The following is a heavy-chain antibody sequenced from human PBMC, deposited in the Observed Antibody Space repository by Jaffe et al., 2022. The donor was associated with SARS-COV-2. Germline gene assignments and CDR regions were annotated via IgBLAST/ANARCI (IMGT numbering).Heavy chain of an antibody. D-gene: IGHD2-8*01. CDR3: ARIMDSAFDV. Sequence: QVQLVQSGSEVKMPGASVKVSCKASGSTSNSDTINWLRLAPGQGLEWMGWITSNTGKPTYAQGFAGRFVFSLDTSVRTTYLHINSLKSEDAAVYYCARIMDSAFDVWGQGTMVTVSS. CDR1: GSTSNSDT. CDR2: ITSNTGKP. J-gene: IGHJ3*01. V-gene: IGHV7-4-1*02.